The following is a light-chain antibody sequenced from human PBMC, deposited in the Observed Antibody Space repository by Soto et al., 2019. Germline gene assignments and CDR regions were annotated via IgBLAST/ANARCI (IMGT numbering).Light chain of an antibody. CDR1: QGISSY. CDR3: QQHESVPFT. J-gene: IGKJ3*01. Sequence: AIRMTQSPSSFSASTGDRVTITCRASQGISSYLAWFQQKPGKAPKLLIYDASNLETGVPSRFSGSRSGTDFTFTISSLQPEDIATYYCQQHESVPFTFGPGTKVEIK. CDR2: DAS. V-gene: IGKV1-8*01.